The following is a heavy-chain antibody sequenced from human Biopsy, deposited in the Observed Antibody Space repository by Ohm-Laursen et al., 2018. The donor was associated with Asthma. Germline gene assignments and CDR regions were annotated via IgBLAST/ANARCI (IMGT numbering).Heavy chain of an antibody. CDR3: AKRRGYSGHDNDY. D-gene: IGHD5-12*01. J-gene: IGHJ4*02. CDR2: ISGSSIII. V-gene: IGHV3-23*01. Sequence: SPRLSCTASGFNFGNYAMAWVRQAPGKGLEWVSTISGSSIIIHYGGSVKGRFTISRDNSKNTLYLQMNSLRTEDTAVYYCAKRRGYSGHDNDYWGQGTLVIVSS. CDR1: GFNFGNYA.